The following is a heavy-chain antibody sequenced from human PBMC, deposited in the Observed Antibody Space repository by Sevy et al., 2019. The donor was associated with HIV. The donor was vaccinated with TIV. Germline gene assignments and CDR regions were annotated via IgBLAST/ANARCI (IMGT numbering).Heavy chain of an antibody. CDR2: IYSSGSS. CDR1: GGSISSYF. CDR3: ARSSGYSYGDFDY. J-gene: IGHJ4*01. V-gene: IGHV4-59*01. D-gene: IGHD5-18*01. Sequence: SETLSLTCSVSGGSISSYFWTWVRQSPGKGLEWIGYIYSSGSSYNPSLKSRVSISMDTSKNQFSLKLNSVTAADTAVYYCARSSGYSYGDFDYWGQGTLVTVSS.